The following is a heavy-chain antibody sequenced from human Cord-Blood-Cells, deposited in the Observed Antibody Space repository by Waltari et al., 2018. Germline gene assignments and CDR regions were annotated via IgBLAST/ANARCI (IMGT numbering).Heavy chain of an antibody. CDR2: INPISGGT. CDR3: ARVYVYSSSSLSY. D-gene: IGHD6-6*01. J-gene: IGHJ4*02. Sequence: QVQLVQSGAEVKKPGASVKVSCKASGYTFTGDYMHWVRQAPGQGLGWMGWINPISGGTNYARKFQGRVTMTRDTSISTAYMGLSRLGSDDTAVYYCARVYVYSSSSLSYWGQGTLVTVSS. CDR1: GYTFTGDY. V-gene: IGHV1-2*02.